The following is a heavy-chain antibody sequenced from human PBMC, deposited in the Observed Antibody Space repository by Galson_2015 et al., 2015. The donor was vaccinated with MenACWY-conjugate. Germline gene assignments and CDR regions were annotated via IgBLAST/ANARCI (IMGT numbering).Heavy chain of an antibody. CDR2: ISSSSRII. Sequence: SLRLSCAASGFTFSSNSMNWVRQAPGKGLEWVSYISSSSRIIYYADSVKDRFTISRDNAKNSLYLQMNSLRAEDTAVYYCAERQWLVTWGQGTLVTVSS. V-gene: IGHV3-48*01. CDR1: GFTFSSNS. D-gene: IGHD6-19*01. J-gene: IGHJ5*02. CDR3: AERQWLVT.